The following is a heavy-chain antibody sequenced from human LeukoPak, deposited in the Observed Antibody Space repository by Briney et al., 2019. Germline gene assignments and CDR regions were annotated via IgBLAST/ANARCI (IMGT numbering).Heavy chain of an antibody. J-gene: IGHJ3*02. V-gene: IGHV3-23*01. CDR3: AKDKPPHYYDSSGYYSDAFDI. Sequence: GGSLRLSCAASGFTFSSYAMSWVRQAPGKGLEWVSAISGSGGSTYYADSVKGRFTISRDNSKNTLYLQMNSLRAEDTAVYYCAKDKPPHYYDSSGYYSDAFDIWGQGTMVTVSS. CDR2: ISGSGGST. D-gene: IGHD3-22*01. CDR1: GFTFSSYA.